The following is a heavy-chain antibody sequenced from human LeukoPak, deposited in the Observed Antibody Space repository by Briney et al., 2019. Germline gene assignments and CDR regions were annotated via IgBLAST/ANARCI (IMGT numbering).Heavy chain of an antibody. CDR1: GFTFSSYA. D-gene: IGHD4-17*01. CDR2: ISYDGSNK. Sequence: GGSLRLSCAASGFTFSSYAMHWVRQAPGKGLEWVAVISYDGSNKYYADSVKGRFTISRDNAKNSLYLQMNSLRAEDTAVYYCARDRYTVTTQGLAYWGQGTLVTVSS. J-gene: IGHJ4*02. CDR3: ARDRYTVTTQGLAY. V-gene: IGHV3-30*04.